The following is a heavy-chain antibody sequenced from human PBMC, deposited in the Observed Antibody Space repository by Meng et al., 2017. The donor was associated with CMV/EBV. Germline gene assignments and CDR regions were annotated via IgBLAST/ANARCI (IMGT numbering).Heavy chain of an antibody. CDR1: GYTLTELS. V-gene: IGHV1-18*01. CDR2: ISAYNGNT. Sequence: ASVKVSCKVSGYTLTELSMHWVRQAPGQGLEWMGWISAYNGNTNYAQKLQGRVTMTTDTSTSTAYMELRSLRSDDTAVYYCARGAGATYYFDYWGQGTLVTVSS. D-gene: IGHD1-26*01. J-gene: IGHJ4*02. CDR3: ARGAGATYYFDY.